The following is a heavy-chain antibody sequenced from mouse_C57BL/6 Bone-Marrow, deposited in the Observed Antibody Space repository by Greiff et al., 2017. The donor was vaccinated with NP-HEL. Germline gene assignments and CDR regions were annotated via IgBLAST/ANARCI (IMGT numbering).Heavy chain of an antibody. CDR3: ARESVPLLCAY. J-gene: IGHJ3*01. CDR2: IDPSDSYT. V-gene: IGHV1-69*01. CDR1: GYTFTSYW. D-gene: IGHD2-1*01. Sequence: VQLQQPGAELVMPGASVKLSCKASGYTFTSYWMHWVKQRPGQGLEWIGEIDPSDSYTNYNQKFKGKSTLTVDKSSSTAYMQLSSLTSEDSAVYYCARESVPLLCAYWGQGTLVTVSA.